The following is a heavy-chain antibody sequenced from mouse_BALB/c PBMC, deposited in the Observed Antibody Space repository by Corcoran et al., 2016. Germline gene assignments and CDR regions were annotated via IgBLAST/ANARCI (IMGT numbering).Heavy chain of an antibody. CDR3: ARDNYGSSYGAMDY. CDR1: GYSFTGYY. CDR2: ISCYNGAT. D-gene: IGHD1-1*01. J-gene: IGHJ4*01. V-gene: IGHV1S34*01. Sequence: LVKTGASVKISCKASGYSFTGYYMHWVKQSHGKSLEWIGYISCYNGATSYNQKFKGKATFTVDTSSSTAYMQFNSLTSEDSAVYYCARDNYGSSYGAMDYWGQGTSVTVSS.